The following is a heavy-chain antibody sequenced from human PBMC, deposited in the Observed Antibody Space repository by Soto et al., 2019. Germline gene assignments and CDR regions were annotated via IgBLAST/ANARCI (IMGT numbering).Heavy chain of an antibody. V-gene: IGHV4-4*02. CDR2: IYHSGST. CDR1: GGSITSDDNW. D-gene: IGHD6-13*01. J-gene: IGHJ4*02. Sequence: QVQLQESGPGLVKPSGTLSLTCAVSGGSITSDDNWWSWVRRPPGKGLEWIGEIYHSGSTHYNPSLNSRVTISVDKSKNQFSLKLTSGTAADTAVYYCVSSSWFSLDYWGQGTLVTVSS. CDR3: VSSSWFSLDY.